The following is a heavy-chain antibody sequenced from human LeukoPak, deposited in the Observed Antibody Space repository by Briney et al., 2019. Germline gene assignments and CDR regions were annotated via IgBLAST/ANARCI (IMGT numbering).Heavy chain of an antibody. CDR2: ISSSSSYI. V-gene: IGHV3-21*01. Sequence: GGSLRLSCAASGFTFSSYSMNWVRQAPGKGLEWVSSISSSSSYIYYADSVKGRFTISRDNAKNSLYLQMNSLRAEDTAVYYCARGMYYYDSSGYAFDIWGQGTMVTVSS. CDR1: GFTFSSYS. J-gene: IGHJ3*02. CDR3: ARGMYYYDSSGYAFDI. D-gene: IGHD3-22*01.